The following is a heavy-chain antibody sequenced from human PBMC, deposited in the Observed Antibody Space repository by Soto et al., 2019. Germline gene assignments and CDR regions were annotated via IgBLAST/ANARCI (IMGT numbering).Heavy chain of an antibody. CDR1: GFTFSSYS. CDR2: ISSSSSTI. V-gene: IGHV3-48*02. D-gene: IGHD6-13*01. CDR3: ARGARMWQQLVQYNDY. J-gene: IGHJ4*02. Sequence: GGSLRLSCAASGFTFSSYSMNWVRQAPGKGLEWVSYISSSSSTIYYADSVKGRFTISRDNAKNSLYLQMNSLRDEDTAVYYCARGARMWQQLVQYNDYWGQGTLVTVSS.